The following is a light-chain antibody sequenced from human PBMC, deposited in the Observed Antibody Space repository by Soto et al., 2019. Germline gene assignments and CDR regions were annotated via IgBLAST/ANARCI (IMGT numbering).Light chain of an antibody. CDR2: EVS. Sequence: SALSQPASVSGSPGQTITISCTVTNSDVGGYNYVSWYQHNPGKAPKLLTYEVSNRPSAVSDRFSGSKSDNMASLTISGLQAEDEADYYCSSYTSTNTPVVFGGGTKVTVL. CDR1: NSDVGGYNY. CDR3: SSYTSTNTPVV. J-gene: IGLJ2*01. V-gene: IGLV2-14*01.